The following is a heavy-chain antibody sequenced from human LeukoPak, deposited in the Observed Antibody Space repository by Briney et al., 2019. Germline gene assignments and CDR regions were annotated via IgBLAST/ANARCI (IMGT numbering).Heavy chain of an antibody. J-gene: IGHJ5*02. CDR1: GGSISPYY. D-gene: IGHD7-27*01. V-gene: IGHV4-59*01. CDR3: ARGSTGGSDP. CDR2: IYYSGST. Sequence: SETLSLTCTVSGGSISPYYWNWIRQPPGKGLEWIGYIYYSGSTNYNPSLKSRVTISVDTSKNQFSLKLTSVTAADTAVYYCARGSTGGSDPWGQGTLVVVPS.